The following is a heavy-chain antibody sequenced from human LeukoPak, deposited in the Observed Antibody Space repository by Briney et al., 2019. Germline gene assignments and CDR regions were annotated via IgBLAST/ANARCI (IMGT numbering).Heavy chain of an antibody. Sequence: ASVKVSCKASGYTFTSYGISWVRQAPGRGLEWMGWISAYNGNTNYAQKLQGRVTMTTDTSTSTAYMELRSLRSDDTAVYYCARGFDYGDYYYYGMDVWGQGTTVTVSS. CDR1: GYTFTSYG. CDR2: ISAYNGNT. CDR3: ARGFDYGDYYYYGMDV. D-gene: IGHD4-17*01. J-gene: IGHJ6*02. V-gene: IGHV1-18*01.